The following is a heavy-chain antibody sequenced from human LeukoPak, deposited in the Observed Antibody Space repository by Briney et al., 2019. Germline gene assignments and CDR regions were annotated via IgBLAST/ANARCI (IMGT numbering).Heavy chain of an antibody. CDR2: IIPIFGTA. CDR1: GGTFSSYA. V-gene: IGHV1-69*13. CDR3: ASPRYYYGSGSYYPAFDY. J-gene: IGHJ4*02. Sequence: SVKVTCKPSGGTFSSYAMSWVRQTPGQGLEWMGGIIPIFGTANYAQKFQGRVTITADESTSTAYMELSSLRSEDTAVYYCASPRYYYGSGSYYPAFDYWGQGTLVTVSS. D-gene: IGHD3-10*01.